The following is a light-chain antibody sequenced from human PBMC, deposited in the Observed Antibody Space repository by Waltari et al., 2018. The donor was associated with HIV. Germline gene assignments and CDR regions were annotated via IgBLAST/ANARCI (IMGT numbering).Light chain of an antibody. CDR2: DVD. CDR3: SSKSTIYFGVL. J-gene: IGLJ2*01. V-gene: IGLV2-23*02. Sequence: QSALSQPASVSGRPGQSITISCTDSSNDIGISTLVSWYQHHPGKAPKLIIFDVDKRPSVISERFSGSKSGYTASLTISGLRTEDEADYFCSSKSTIYFGVLFGGGTTLTVL. CDR1: SNDIGISTL.